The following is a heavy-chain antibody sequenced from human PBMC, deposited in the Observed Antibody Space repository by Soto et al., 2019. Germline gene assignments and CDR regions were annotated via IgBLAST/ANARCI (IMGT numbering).Heavy chain of an antibody. J-gene: IGHJ3*02. Sequence: QVQLVQSGAEVKKPGASVKVSCKASGYTFTSYYMHWVRQAPGQGLEWMGIINPSGGSTSYAQKFQGRFTMTRDTSTSTVYMELSSLRSEDTAVYYCARAAATRLAFDIWGQGTMVTVSS. CDR1: GYTFTSYY. V-gene: IGHV1-46*01. D-gene: IGHD2-15*01. CDR2: INPSGGST. CDR3: ARAAATRLAFDI.